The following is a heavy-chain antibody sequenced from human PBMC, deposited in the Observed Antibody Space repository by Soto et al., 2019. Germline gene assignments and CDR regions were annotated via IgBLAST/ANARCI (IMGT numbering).Heavy chain of an antibody. CDR3: AGGIADVIYYYVMDV. V-gene: IGHV3-33*01. Sequence: GGSLRLSCAASGFTFSSYGMHWVRQAPGKGLEWVAVIWYDGSNKYYADSVKGRFTISRDNSKNTLYLQMNSLRAEDTAVYYCAGGIADVIYYYVMDVWGQGTTVTVSS. D-gene: IGHD6-13*01. CDR2: IWYDGSNK. J-gene: IGHJ6*02. CDR1: GFTFSSYG.